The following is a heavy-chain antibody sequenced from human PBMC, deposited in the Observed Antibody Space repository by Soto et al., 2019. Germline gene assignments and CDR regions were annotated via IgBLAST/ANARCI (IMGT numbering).Heavy chain of an antibody. Sequence: PSQTLSLTCAISGDSVSSNSAAWNWIRQSPSRGLEWLGRTYYRSKWYNDYAVSVKSRITINPDTPKNQFSLQLNSVTPEDTAVYNRKREGADVENWSATGGQGPLVPVSS. CDR3: KREGADVENWSAT. J-gene: IGHJ5*02. V-gene: IGHV6-1*01. CDR2: TYYRSKWYN. CDR1: GDSVSSNSAA.